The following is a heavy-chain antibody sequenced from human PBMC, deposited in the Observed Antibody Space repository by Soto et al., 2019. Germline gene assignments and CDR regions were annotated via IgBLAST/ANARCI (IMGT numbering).Heavy chain of an antibody. CDR2: IIPLFGTA. D-gene: IGHD3-10*01. V-gene: IGHV1-69*01. CDR3: ATELGENPASPFDA. CDR1: GVTFSSET. J-gene: IGHJ4*02. Sequence: QVQLVQSGADVKKPGSSVKVSCQAPGVTFSSETLGWVRQAPGQGLEWVGGIIPLFGTASYAQKFQGRVTITADESTSTVYMELSSLRSDDTAVYFCATELGENPASPFDAWGQGTLVTVSS.